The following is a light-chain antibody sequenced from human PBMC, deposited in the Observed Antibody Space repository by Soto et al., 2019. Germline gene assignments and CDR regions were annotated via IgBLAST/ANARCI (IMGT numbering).Light chain of an antibody. J-gene: IGLJ1*01. V-gene: IGLV2-14*01. Sequence: QSVLTQPASVSGSPGQSITISCTGTSSDVGGYNYVSWYQQHPGKAPKLMIYAVTDRPSGVSSRFSGSKSGNTASLTISGLQAEDEADYYCSSYTGISTLFGTGTKLTVL. CDR3: SSYTGISTL. CDR2: AVT. CDR1: SSDVGGYNY.